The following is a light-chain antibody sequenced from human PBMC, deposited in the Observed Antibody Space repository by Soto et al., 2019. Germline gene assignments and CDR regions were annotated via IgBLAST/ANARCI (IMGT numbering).Light chain of an antibody. CDR1: RTIGSG. V-gene: IGKV1-5*03. CDR2: KAS. J-gene: IGKJ1*01. CDR3: QHDNSYSET. Sequence: DIQMTQSPSTLSGSVGDRVTITCRASRTIGSGVALYQQKPGKAPKLLIYKASTLKSGVPSRFSGSRSGTEFTLTISSLQPDDFASYYCQHDNSYSETFGQGTKVDI.